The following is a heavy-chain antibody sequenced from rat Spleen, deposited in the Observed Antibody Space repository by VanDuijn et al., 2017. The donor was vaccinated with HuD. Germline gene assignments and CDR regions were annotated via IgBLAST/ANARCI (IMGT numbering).Heavy chain of an antibody. CDR2: MWSGGST. V-gene: IGHV2-45*01. Sequence: QVQLMESGPGLVQPSETLSLTCTVSGFSLTSYNVHWVRQPPGKGLEWMGVMWSGGSTDYHSALKSRLSISRDTSKNQVFLKMNSLQSEDTTTYYCARDGGFDYWGQGVMVTVSS. CDR3: ARDGGFDY. CDR1: GFSLTSYN. J-gene: IGHJ2*01.